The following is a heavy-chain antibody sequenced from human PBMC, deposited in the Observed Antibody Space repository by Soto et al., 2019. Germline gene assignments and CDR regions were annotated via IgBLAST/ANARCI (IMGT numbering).Heavy chain of an antibody. CDR1: GFSFGSYW. V-gene: IGHV3-48*01. CDR3: ARDQLYYNDISGRPLNAFDV. J-gene: IGHJ3*01. Sequence: GGSLRLSCATSGFSFGSYWMTWIRQAPGKGLEWVSYIGIGSSTKYYADSVKGRFTISRDNAKNSLYLQMNSLRAEDTAVYYCARDQLYYNDISGRPLNAFDVWGQGTMVTVSS. D-gene: IGHD3-22*01. CDR2: IGIGSSTK.